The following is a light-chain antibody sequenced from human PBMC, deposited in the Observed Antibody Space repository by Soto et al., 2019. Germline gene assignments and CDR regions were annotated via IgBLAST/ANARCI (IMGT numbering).Light chain of an antibody. CDR1: QSVSSN. V-gene: IGKV3-20*01. Sequence: EIVLTHSLATLSVSPWERAALXCRASQSVSSNLAWYQQKPGQAPRLLIYGASTRATGIPDRFSGSGSGTDFTLTISRLEPEDFAVYYCQQYGSSGTFGQGTKVDNK. J-gene: IGKJ1*01. CDR3: QQYGSSGT. CDR2: GAS.